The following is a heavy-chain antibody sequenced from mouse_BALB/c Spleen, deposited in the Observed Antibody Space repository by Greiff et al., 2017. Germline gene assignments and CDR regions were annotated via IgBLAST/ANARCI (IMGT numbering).Heavy chain of an antibody. D-gene: IGHD2-1*01. CDR1: GFTFSSYA. J-gene: IGHJ3*01. CDR3: ARQGGNYPCFAY. CDR2: ISSGGSYT. V-gene: IGHV5-9-3*01. Sequence: EVMLVESGGGLVKPGGSLKLSCAASGFTFSSYAMSWVRQTPEKRLEWVATISSGGSYTYYPDSVKGRFTISRDNAKNTLYLQMSSLRSEDTAMYYCARQGGNYPCFAYWGQGTLVTVSA.